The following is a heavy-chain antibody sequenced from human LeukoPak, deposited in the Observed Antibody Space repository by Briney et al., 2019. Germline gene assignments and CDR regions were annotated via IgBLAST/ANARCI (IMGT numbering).Heavy chain of an antibody. V-gene: IGHV1-18*01. D-gene: IGHD5-18*01. CDR2: ISAYNGNT. J-gene: IGHJ4*02. CDR3: ARVRYTATRYYFDY. Sequence: ASVKVSCKASGGTFSSYAISWVRQAPGQGLEWMGWISAYNGNTNYAQKLQGRVTMTTDTSTSTAYMELRSLRSDDTAVYYCARVRYTATRYYFDYWGQGTLVTVSA. CDR1: GGTFSSYA.